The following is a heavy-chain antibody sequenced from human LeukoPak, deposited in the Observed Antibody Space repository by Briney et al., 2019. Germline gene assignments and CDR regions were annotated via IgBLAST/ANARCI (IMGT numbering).Heavy chain of an antibody. CDR3: AREFGGSASGAGY. Sequence: PGGSLRLSCAASGFTFSFYSMNWVRQAPGKGLEWVSSMSVSSGLIYYADSVKGRFTVSRDNAKTSLYLQMNSLRAEDTAVYYCAREFGGSASGAGYWGQGTLVTVSS. D-gene: IGHD3-10*01. CDR1: GFTFSFYS. V-gene: IGHV3-21*01. CDR2: MSVSSGLI. J-gene: IGHJ4*02.